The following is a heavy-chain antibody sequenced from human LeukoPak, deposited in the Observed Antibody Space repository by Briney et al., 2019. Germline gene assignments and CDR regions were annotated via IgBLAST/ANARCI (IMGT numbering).Heavy chain of an antibody. CDR3: GQSRDGYQFDP. CDR2: IYYSGST. D-gene: IGHD5-24*01. V-gene: IGHV4-39*01. CDR1: GGSIISSGNY. J-gene: IGHJ5*02. Sequence: SETLSLTCTVSGGSIISSGNYWGWIRQPPGKGLEWIGSIYYSGSTYYNPSLKSRVAISVDTSKDQFSLKLISVAAVDTAVYFCGQSRDGYQFDPWGKGNMANVS.